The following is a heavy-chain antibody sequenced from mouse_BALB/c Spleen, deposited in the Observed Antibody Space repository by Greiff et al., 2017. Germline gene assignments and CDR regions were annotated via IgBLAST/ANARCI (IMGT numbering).Heavy chain of an antibody. CDR1: GFTFTDYY. CDR3: ARDLHYTY. D-gene: IGHD2-12*01. J-gene: IGHJ3*01. CDR2: IRNKANGYTT. Sequence: EVKLVESGGGLVQPGGSLRLSCATSGFTFTDYYMSWVRQPPGKALEWLGSIRNKANGYTTEYSASVKAPFTISRANSQSILYLQMNTLGAEDSATYNCARDLHYTYWGQGTLVTVSA. V-gene: IGHV7-3*02.